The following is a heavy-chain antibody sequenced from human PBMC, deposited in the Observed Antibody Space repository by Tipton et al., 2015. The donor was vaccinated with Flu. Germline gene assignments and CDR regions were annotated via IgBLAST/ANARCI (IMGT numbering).Heavy chain of an antibody. D-gene: IGHD3-22*01. V-gene: IGHV4-34*01. CDR2: INHSGST. J-gene: IGHJ4*02. Sequence: TLSLTCSVYGGSFSGYYWTWIRQSPGKGLEWIGEINHSGSTQYNSSLKSRVTMSVDSSKNQFSLHLTSVTAADTAVYYCARVSPRRVTAIVVVMLPEGYFDYWGQGTLVTVSS. CDR1: GGSFSGYY. CDR3: ARVSPRRVTAIVVVMLPEGYFDY.